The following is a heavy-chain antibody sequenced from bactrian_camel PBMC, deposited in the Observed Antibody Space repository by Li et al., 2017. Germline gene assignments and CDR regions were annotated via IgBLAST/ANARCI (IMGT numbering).Heavy chain of an antibody. V-gene: IGHV3S53*01. CDR3: ATGCTQIRRGAIRPERYTN. CDR2: IDSDGTV. Sequence: VQLVESGGGSVQAGGSLRLSCVGSGHPYPTTCMSWFRQAPGKQREWVAAIDSDGTVTYADSVKGRFTISQDNANNTLYLQMDSLKFEDTAMYYCATGCTQIRRGAIRPERYTNWGQGTQVTVS. D-gene: IGHD5*01. J-gene: IGHJ4*01. CDR1: GHPYPTTC.